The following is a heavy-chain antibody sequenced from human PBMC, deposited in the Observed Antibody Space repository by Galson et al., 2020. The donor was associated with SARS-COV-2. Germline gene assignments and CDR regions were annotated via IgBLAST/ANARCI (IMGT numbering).Heavy chain of an antibody. J-gene: IGHJ4*02. CDR1: GYTFSSYD. V-gene: IGHV1-8*01. CDR2: MNPNSGNT. CDR3: ARRADHYDSSSYKY. D-gene: IGHD3-22*01. Sequence: ASVKVSCKASGYTFSSYDINWVRQATGQGLAWMGWMNPNSGNTGYAQKFQGRVTMTRSTATGTAYMELSGLRREDTAVYYCARRADHYDSSSYKYWGQGTLVTVSS.